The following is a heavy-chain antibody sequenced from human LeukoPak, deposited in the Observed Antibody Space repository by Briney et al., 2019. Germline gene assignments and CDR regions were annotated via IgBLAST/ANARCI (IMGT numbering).Heavy chain of an antibody. J-gene: IGHJ4*02. CDR2: IYSGGST. D-gene: IGHD1-26*01. CDR3: ARVWSRIVGATTSSHY. Sequence: GGSLRLSCAASGFTVSSNYMSWVRQAPGKGLEWVSLIYSGGSTYYADSVKGRFTISRDNSKNTLYLQINSLRAEDTAVYYCARVWSRIVGATTSSHYWGQGTLVTVSS. CDR1: GFTVSSNY. V-gene: IGHV3-53*01.